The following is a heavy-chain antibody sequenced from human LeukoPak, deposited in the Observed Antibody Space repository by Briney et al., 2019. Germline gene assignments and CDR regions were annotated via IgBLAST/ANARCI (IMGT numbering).Heavy chain of an antibody. V-gene: IGHV3-48*03. Sequence: GGSLRLSCAASGFTFSSYEMNWVRQAPGKGLEWVSYISSSGSTIYYADSVKGRFTISRDIAKNSLYLQMNSLRAEDTAVYYCARTYYDFWSGYFHTQKSGAFDIWGQGTMVTVSS. CDR2: ISSSGSTI. CDR1: GFTFSSYE. J-gene: IGHJ3*02. CDR3: ARTYYDFWSGYFHTQKSGAFDI. D-gene: IGHD3-3*01.